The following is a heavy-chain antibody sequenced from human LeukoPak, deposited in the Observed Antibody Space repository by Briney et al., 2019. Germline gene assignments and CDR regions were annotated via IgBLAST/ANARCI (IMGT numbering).Heavy chain of an antibody. CDR3: ARAKSSSLSWPLFDY. CDR2: IYYSGST. CDR1: GASISPYY. D-gene: IGHD6-13*01. J-gene: IGHJ4*02. Sequence: SETLSLTCSVSGASISPYYWVWIRQPPGKGLEWIGYIYYSGSTNYNPSLKSRVTISVDTSKNQFSLKLSSVTAADTAVYYCARAKSSSLSWPLFDYWGQGTLVTVSS. V-gene: IGHV4-59*01.